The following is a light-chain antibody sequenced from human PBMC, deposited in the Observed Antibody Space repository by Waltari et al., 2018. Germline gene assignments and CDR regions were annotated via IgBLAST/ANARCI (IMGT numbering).Light chain of an antibody. CDR2: AAS. J-gene: IGKJ1*01. CDR1: QGINNY. Sequence: IQLTQSPSSFSASVGDRVTITCRVSQGINNYFAWYQQKPGKAPKLLIYAASTLQSGVPSRFSGSGSSTEFTLTISSLQPEDFATYYCQQLNSYQWTFGQGTKVEIK. V-gene: IGKV1-9*01. CDR3: QQLNSYQWT.